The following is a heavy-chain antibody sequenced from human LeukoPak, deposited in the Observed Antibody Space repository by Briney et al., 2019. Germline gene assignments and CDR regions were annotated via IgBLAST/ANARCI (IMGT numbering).Heavy chain of an antibody. V-gene: IGHV3-21*01. D-gene: IGHD4-11*01. CDR1: GFTFSSYS. Sequence: GGSLRLSCAASGFTFSSYSMNWVRQAPGKGLEWVSSISSSSYIYCADSVKGRFTISRDNAKNSLYLQMNSLRAEDTAVYYCARGNYVDYYYGMDVWGQGTTVTVSS. CDR2: ISSSSYI. CDR3: ARGNYVDYYYGMDV. J-gene: IGHJ6*02.